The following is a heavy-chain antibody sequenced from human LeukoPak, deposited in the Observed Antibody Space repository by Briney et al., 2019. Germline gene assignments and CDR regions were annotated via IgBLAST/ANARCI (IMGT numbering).Heavy chain of an antibody. V-gene: IGHV3-23*01. D-gene: IGHD2-15*01. J-gene: IGHJ6*02. CDR2: ISGSGGST. Sequence: GGSLRLSCAASGFTFSSYAMSWVRQAPGKGLALVSDISGSGGSTYYADSVKCRFTISRDNSKNTLYLQMNSLRAEDTAVYYCAKDLLLGPVRFYGMDVWGQGTTVTVSS. CDR1: GFTFSSYA. CDR3: AKDLLLGPVRFYGMDV.